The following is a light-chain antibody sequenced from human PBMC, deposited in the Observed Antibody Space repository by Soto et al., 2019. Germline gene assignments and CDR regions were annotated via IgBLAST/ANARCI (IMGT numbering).Light chain of an antibody. CDR1: QTVSSSY. V-gene: IGKV3-20*01. Sequence: EIVLTQSPTSLSWSPEERATLSCMASQTVSSSYLAWYQHKAGKAPRLPTHGASSRATGITDRCIGSGSGTYFTLSIIRLEHEDFAVYYCQQYGSSPRTFGGGTKVDIK. CDR2: GAS. CDR3: QQYGSSPRT. J-gene: IGKJ4*02.